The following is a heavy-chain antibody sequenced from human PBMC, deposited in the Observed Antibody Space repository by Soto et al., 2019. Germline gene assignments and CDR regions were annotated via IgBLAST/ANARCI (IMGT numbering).Heavy chain of an antibody. CDR1: GGTFSSYA. CDR3: ARDAIGYCGGDCYPDDAFDI. D-gene: IGHD2-21*02. CDR2: IIPIFGTA. V-gene: IGHV1-69*13. Sequence: SVKVSCKASGGTFSSYAISWVRQAPGQGLGWMGGIIPIFGTANYAQKFQGRVTITADESTSTAYMELSSLRSEDTAVYYCARDAIGYCGGDCYPDDAFDIWGQGTMVTVSS. J-gene: IGHJ3*02.